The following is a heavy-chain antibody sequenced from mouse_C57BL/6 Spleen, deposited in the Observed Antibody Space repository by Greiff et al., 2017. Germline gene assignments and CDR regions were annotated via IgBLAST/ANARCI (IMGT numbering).Heavy chain of an antibody. CDR2: INPYNGGT. Sequence: VQLQQSGPVLVKPGASVKMSCKASGYTFTDYYMNWVKQSHGKSLEWIGVINPYNGGTSYNQKFKGKATLTVDKSSSTAYMELNSLTSEDSAVYYCARETLTGTYYARDYWGQGTSVTVSS. CDR1: GYTFTDYY. J-gene: IGHJ4*01. D-gene: IGHD4-1*01. CDR3: ARETLTGTYYARDY. V-gene: IGHV1-19*01.